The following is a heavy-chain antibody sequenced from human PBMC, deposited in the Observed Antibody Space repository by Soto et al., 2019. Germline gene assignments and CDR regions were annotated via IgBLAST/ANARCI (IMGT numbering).Heavy chain of an antibody. V-gene: IGHV3-74*01. CDR3: ARLAVAYDAFDI. D-gene: IGHD6-19*01. Sequence: GGSLRLSCAASGFTFSSYWMHWVRQAPGKEPVWVSRINSDVSSTSYADSVKGRFTISRDNAKNPLYLQMNSLRAEDTAVYYCARLAVAYDAFDIWGQGTMVT. J-gene: IGHJ3*02. CDR1: GFTFSSYW. CDR2: INSDVSST.